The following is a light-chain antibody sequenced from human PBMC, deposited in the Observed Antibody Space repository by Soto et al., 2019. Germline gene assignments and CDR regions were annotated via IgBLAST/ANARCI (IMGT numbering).Light chain of an antibody. CDR3: ASYTRTTTLV. CDR1: ISDIGGYNF. J-gene: IGLJ2*01. CDR2: DVN. V-gene: IGLV2-14*01. Sequence: QSVLTQPASVSGSPGNSITISCTGTISDIGGYNFISWYQHHPGKAPKLVIYDVNNRPSGISYRFSGSKSGNTASLTISWLQAEDEADYYCASYTRTTTLVFGGGTKVTVL.